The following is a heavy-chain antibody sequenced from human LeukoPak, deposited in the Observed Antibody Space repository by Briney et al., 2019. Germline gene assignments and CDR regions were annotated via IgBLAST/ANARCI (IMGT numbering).Heavy chain of an antibody. V-gene: IGHV4-34*01. CDR1: GGSFSGYY. Sequence: SETLSLTCAVYGGSFSGYYWSWIRQPPGKGLEWIGEINHSGSTNYNPSLKSRVTISVDTSKNQFSLKLSSVTAADTAVYYCARHKATSRIRAWGQGTLVTVSS. D-gene: IGHD5-12*01. CDR3: ARHKATSRIRA. J-gene: IGHJ5*02. CDR2: INHSGST.